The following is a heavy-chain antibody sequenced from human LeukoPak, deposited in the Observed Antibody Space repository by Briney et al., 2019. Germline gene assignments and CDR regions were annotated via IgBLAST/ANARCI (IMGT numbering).Heavy chain of an antibody. V-gene: IGHV4-39*01. J-gene: IGHJ1*01. CDR3: ARRRYYDSTGYLD. CDR2: IYYSGST. Sequence: SETLSLTCTVSGGYISSSSYYWDWIRQPSGRGPEWIGSIYYSGSTYCNPSLKSRVTIFLDTSKNQFSLKLASVTAADTAVYYCARRRYYDSTGYLDWGQGTLVTVSS. CDR1: GGYISSSSYY. D-gene: IGHD3-22*01.